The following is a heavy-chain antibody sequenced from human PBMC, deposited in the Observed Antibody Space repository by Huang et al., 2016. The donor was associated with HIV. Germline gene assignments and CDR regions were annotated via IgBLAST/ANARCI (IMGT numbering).Heavy chain of an antibody. D-gene: IGHD2-2*01. V-gene: IGHV1-18*01. Sequence: QVQLVQSGVEVKKPGASVKVSCKASGYTFTSYGISWVRQAPGQGLEWMRWISTYNGVTNDAQNVQGRVTMTTDTSTSTAYMELRSLRSDDTAVYYCARDSPLLGVVIVVVPTAPNAFDIWGQGTMVTVSS. CDR2: ISTYNGVT. J-gene: IGHJ3*02. CDR1: GYTFTSYG. CDR3: ARDSPLLGVVIVVVPTAPNAFDI.